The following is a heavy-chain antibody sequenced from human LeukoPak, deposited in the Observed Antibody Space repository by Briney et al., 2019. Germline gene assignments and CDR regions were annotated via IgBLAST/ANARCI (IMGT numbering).Heavy chain of an antibody. V-gene: IGHV4-59*01. J-gene: IGHJ4*02. CDR2: IYYSRST. D-gene: IGHD5-12*01. CDR1: GGSISSYY. CDR3: ARGSGYDYFDY. Sequence: NPSETLSLTCSVSGGSISSYYWSWIRQPPAKGLEWIGYIYYSRSTNYNPSLKSRVTISLDASKNQFSLKLSSVTAADTAVYYCARGSGYDYFDYWGQGTLVTVSS.